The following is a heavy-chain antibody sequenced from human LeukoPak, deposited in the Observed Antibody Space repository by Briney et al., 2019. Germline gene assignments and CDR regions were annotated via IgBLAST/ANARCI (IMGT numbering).Heavy chain of an antibody. Sequence: SETLSLTCAVYGGSFSGYYWSWIRQPPGKGLEWIGEINHSGSTKYNPSLKSRVTISVDTSKNQFSLKLSSVTAADTAVYYCARGRIVLMVWDYYYYGMDVWGQGTTVTVSS. CDR2: INHSGST. V-gene: IGHV4-34*01. J-gene: IGHJ6*02. CDR1: GGSFSGYY. D-gene: IGHD2-8*01. CDR3: ARGRIVLMVWDYYYYGMDV.